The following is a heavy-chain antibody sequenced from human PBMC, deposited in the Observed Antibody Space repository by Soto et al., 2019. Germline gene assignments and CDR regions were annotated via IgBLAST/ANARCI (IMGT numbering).Heavy chain of an antibody. J-gene: IGHJ4*02. CDR1: GFTFSSYA. CDR2: ISDSGAST. D-gene: IGHD3-10*01. Sequence: EVQLLESGGGLVQPGGSLRLSCAASGFTFSSYAMSWVRQAPGKGLEWVSAISDSGASTFYADSVKGRFTISGDDSRNTLFLQMFSLRADDTAVYYCAKFQRAGGSGTSFDYWGQGTLVTVSS. V-gene: IGHV3-23*01. CDR3: AKFQRAGGSGTSFDY.